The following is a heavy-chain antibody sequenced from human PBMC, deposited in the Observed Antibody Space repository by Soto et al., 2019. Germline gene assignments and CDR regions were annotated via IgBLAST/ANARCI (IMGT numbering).Heavy chain of an antibody. CDR2: ISYDGSNK. J-gene: IGHJ4*02. V-gene: IGHV3-30*18. CDR1: GFTFSSYG. CDR3: AKDLGRTTVTTADY. D-gene: IGHD4-17*01. Sequence: GGSLRLSCAASGFTFSSYGMHWVRQAPGKGPEWVAVISYDGSNKYYADSVKGRFTISRDNSKNTLYLQMNSLRAEDTAVYYCAKDLGRTTVTTADYWGQGTLVTVSS.